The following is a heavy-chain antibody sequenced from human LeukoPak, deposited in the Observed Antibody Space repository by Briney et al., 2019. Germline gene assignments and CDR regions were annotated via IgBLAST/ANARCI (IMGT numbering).Heavy chain of an antibody. CDR1: GFTFSSYG. Sequence: GGSLRLSCAASGFTFSSYGMSWVRQAPGKGLEWVSAISGSGGSTYYADSVKGQFTISRDNSKNTLYLQMNSLRAEDTAVYYCTSPSLESSPGPYYWGQGTLVTVSS. D-gene: IGHD2-2*01. J-gene: IGHJ4*02. V-gene: IGHV3-23*01. CDR3: TSPSLESSPGPYY. CDR2: ISGSGGST.